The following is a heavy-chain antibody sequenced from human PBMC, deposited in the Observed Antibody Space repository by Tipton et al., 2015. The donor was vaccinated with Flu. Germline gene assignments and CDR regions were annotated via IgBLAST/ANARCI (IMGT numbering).Heavy chain of an antibody. Sequence: TLSLTCSVSGGSISSYYWSWIRQPPGKGLEWIGLISYSGITSYNPSLRSRVAMSVNTSKNQLSVKLSSVTAADTAIYYCARWDSSGSWDSGVYQGFDTFDIWGQGTMVTVSS. CDR1: GGSISSYY. CDR3: ARWDSSGSWDSGVYQGFDTFDI. V-gene: IGHV4-59*08. D-gene: IGHD3-22*01. J-gene: IGHJ3*02. CDR2: ISYSGIT.